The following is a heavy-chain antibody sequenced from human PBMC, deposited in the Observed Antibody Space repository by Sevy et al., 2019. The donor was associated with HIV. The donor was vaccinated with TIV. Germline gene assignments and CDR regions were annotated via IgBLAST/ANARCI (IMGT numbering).Heavy chain of an antibody. V-gene: IGHV1-2*02. Sequence: ASVKVSCKASGFTFTGYNIYWVRQAPGQGLEWMGWIDPYTGGTNYAQKFKGRVTMTRDTSINTAYMGLSRLRSDDTAMYYCASGSSTWYNYYYYMDVWGKGTTVTVSS. D-gene: IGHD6-13*01. CDR2: IDPYTGGT. CDR3: ASGSSTWYNYYYYMDV. J-gene: IGHJ6*03. CDR1: GFTFTGYN.